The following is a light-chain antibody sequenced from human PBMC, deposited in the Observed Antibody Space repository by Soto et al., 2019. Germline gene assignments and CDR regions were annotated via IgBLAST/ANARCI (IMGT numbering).Light chain of an antibody. J-gene: IGLJ2*01. CDR2: LNSDGSH. V-gene: IGLV4-69*01. CDR3: QTWGTGIQV. Sequence: QLVLTQSPSASASLGASVKLTCTLSSGHSSYAIAWHQQQPEKGPRYLMKLNSDGSHSKGAGIPDRFSGSSSGAERYLTISCLQSEDEADYYCQTWGTGIQVFGGGTKLTVL. CDR1: SGHSSYA.